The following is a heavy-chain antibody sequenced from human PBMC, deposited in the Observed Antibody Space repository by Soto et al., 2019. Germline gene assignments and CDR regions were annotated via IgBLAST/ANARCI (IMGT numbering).Heavy chain of an antibody. Sequence: PGGSLRLSCAASGFTFSSYSMHWVRQAPGKGLEWVTVISSDGSNNYYADSVTGRFTISRDNSKNVLYLQMDSLRVEDTALYYCARGTGDDAFNIWGQGTMVTVSS. J-gene: IGHJ3*02. CDR3: ARGTGDDAFNI. CDR2: ISSDGSNN. D-gene: IGHD7-27*01. V-gene: IGHV3-30*03. CDR1: GFTFSSYS.